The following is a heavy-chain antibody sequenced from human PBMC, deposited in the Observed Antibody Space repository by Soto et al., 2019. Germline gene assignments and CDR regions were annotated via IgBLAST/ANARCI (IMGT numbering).Heavy chain of an antibody. CDR1: GGTFSSYT. V-gene: IGHV1-69*04. CDR2: IIPILGIA. D-gene: IGHD6-13*01. J-gene: IGHJ4*02. CDR3: ARDSSSWYGEFDY. Sequence: GASVKVSCKASGGTFSSYTISWVRQAPGQGLEWMGRIIPILGIANYAQKFQGRVTITADKSTSTAYMELSSLRSEDTAVYYCARDSSSWYGEFDYWGQGTLVTVSS.